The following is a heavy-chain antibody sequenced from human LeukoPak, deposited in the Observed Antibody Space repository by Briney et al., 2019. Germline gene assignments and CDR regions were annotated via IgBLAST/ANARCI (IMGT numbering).Heavy chain of an antibody. CDR1: GGSITTTTYH. V-gene: IGHV4-39*07. J-gene: IGHJ5*02. CDR3: ARATGYSSGWYGRGWFDP. CDR2: IHYSGST. Sequence: SETLSLTCTVSGGSITTTTYHWGWIRQSPGKGLEWIGSIHYSGSTYYNPSLKSRVSISLDTSKNQFSLKLSSVTAADTAVYYCARATGYSSGWYGRGWFDPWGQGTLVTVSS. D-gene: IGHD6-19*01.